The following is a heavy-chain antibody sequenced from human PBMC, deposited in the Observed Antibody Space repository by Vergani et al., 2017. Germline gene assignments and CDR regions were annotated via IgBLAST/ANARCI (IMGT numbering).Heavy chain of an antibody. CDR1: GFTFSSYA. V-gene: IGHV3-23*01. Sequence: EVQLLESGGGLVQPGGSLRLSCAASGFTFSSYAMSWVRQAPGKGLEWVSASSGSGGSTYYADSVKGRFTISRDNSKNTLYLQMNSLRAEDTAVYYCARDPLDENWNDLRVRRGFDFWGQGTQVRVSS. CDR2: SSGSGGST. CDR3: ARDPLDENWNDLRVRRGFDF. D-gene: IGHD1-1*01. J-gene: IGHJ4*02.